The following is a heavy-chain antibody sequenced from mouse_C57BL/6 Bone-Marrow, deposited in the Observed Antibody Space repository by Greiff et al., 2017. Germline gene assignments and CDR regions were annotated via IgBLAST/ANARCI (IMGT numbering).Heavy chain of an antibody. Sequence: VQLQQSGPVLVKPGASVKMSCKASGYTFTDYYMNWVNQIHVKSLECIGVINPYNGGISSNQKFKGKATLTVYKSSSTAYMGLNSLTSDDSAVFYCAPMITPYLDYWGQGTTLTVST. CDR2: INPYNGGI. V-gene: IGHV1-19*01. D-gene: IGHD2-4*01. J-gene: IGHJ2*01. CDR1: GYTFTDYY. CDR3: APMITPYLDY.